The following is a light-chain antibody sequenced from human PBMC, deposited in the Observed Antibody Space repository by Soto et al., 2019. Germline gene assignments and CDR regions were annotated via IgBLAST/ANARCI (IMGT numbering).Light chain of an antibody. Sequence: VVNKSSEALCVWKEDRASLSCRASQSVSSNLASYQQKPGLAPRLLIYDASSRATGISDRFSGSGCGTDLTLTFSLRMPEDLPVYYFQQHVISPRFGVGTKVDIK. V-gene: IGKV3D-20*01. CDR2: DAS. CDR1: QSVSSN. J-gene: IGKJ4*01. CDR3: QQHVISPR.